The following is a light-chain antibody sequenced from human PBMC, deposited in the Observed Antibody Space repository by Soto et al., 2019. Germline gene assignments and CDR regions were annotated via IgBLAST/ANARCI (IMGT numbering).Light chain of an antibody. Sequence: DIQMTQSPSSLSASVGDRVSISCRASQSISKFLNWYHQKPGKAPKLLIYGASSLQSGVQSRFSGSGSGTDFTLTIRSLQPEDFATYYCQQSYSSPITFGQGTRLEIK. CDR1: QSISKF. J-gene: IGKJ5*01. CDR3: QQSYSSPIT. V-gene: IGKV1-39*01. CDR2: GAS.